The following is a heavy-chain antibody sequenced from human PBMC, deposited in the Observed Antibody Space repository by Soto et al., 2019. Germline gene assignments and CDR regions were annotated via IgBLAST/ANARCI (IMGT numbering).Heavy chain of an antibody. CDR1: GYTFTSYD. CDR3: AREIGDGYYSGGSCCDAYDF. J-gene: IGHJ3*01. D-gene: IGHD2-15*01. Sequence: GASVKVSCKASGYTFTSYDINWVRQATGQGLEWMAWMNPKSGNIGYAQKFQGRVTMTRNTSISTAYMELSSLRSEDTAVYYCAREIGDGYYSGGSCCDAYDFWSQGTMV. CDR2: MNPKSGNI. V-gene: IGHV1-8*01.